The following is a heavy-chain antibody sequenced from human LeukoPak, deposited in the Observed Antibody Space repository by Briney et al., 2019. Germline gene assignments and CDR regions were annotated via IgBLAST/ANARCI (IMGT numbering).Heavy chain of an antibody. CDR3: AREGSSGYGWFDP. J-gene: IGHJ5*02. CDR1: GGSISSSSYY. V-gene: IGHV4-61*01. CDR2: IYYSGST. Sequence: PSETLSLTCTVSGGSISSSSYYWSWIRQPPGKGLEWIGYIYYSGSTNYNPSLKSRVTISVDTSKNQFSLKLSSVTAADTAVYYCAREGSSGYGWFDPWGQGTLVTVSS. D-gene: IGHD3-22*01.